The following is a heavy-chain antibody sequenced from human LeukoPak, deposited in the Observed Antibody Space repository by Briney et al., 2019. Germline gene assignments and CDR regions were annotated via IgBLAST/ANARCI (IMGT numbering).Heavy chain of an antibody. J-gene: IGHJ5*02. D-gene: IGHD6-13*01. V-gene: IGHV3-23*01. CDR1: GFTFSSYA. CDR2: ISGSGGST. Sequence: PGGSLRLSCAASGFTFSSYAMSWVRQAPGKGLEWVSAISGSGGSTYYADSVKGRFTISRDNSKNTLYLQMNSLRAEDTAVYYCAKVSTASSSSWFLNWFDPWGQGTLVTVSS. CDR3: AKVSTASSSSWFLNWFDP.